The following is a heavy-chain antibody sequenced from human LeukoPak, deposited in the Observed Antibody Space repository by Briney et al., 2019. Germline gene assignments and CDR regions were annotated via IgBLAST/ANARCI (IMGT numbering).Heavy chain of an antibody. J-gene: IGHJ4*02. V-gene: IGHV4-31*03. Sequence: SETLSLTCTVSGGSISSGGYYWSWIRQHPGKGLEWIGYIYYSGSTYYNPSLKSRVTISVDTSKNQFSLKLSSVTAADTAVYYCARDRNYGDYGSYYFDLWGQGILVTVSS. CDR2: IYYSGST. CDR1: GGSISSGGYY. D-gene: IGHD4-17*01. CDR3: ARDRNYGDYGSYYFDL.